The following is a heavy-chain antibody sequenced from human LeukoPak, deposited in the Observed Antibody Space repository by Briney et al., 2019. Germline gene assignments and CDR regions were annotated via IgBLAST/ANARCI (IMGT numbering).Heavy chain of an antibody. CDR3: AREGGRTGNPDY. Sequence: PSETLSLTCTVSGGSISSGSYYWSWIRQPAGKGLEWIGRIYTSGSTNYNPSLKSRVTISVDTSKNQFSLKLSSVTAADTAVYYCAREGGRTGNPDYWGQGTLVTVSS. CDR2: IYTSGST. J-gene: IGHJ4*02. CDR1: GGSISSGSYY. D-gene: IGHD1-1*01. V-gene: IGHV4-61*02.